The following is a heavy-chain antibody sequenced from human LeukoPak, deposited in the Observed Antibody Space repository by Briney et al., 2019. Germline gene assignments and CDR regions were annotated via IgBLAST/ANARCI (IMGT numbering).Heavy chain of an antibody. D-gene: IGHD3-22*01. CDR3: ARSAFTYYYDSSDPTGGDWFDP. CDR1: GGSISSSSYY. CDR2: IYYSGST. V-gene: IGHV4-39*07. J-gene: IGHJ5*02. Sequence: PSETLSLTCTVSGGSISSSSYYWGWIRQPPGKGLEWIGSIYYSGSTYYNPSLKSRVTISVDTSKNQFSLKLSSVTAADTAVYYCARSAFTYYYDSSDPTGGDWFDPWGQGTLVTVSS.